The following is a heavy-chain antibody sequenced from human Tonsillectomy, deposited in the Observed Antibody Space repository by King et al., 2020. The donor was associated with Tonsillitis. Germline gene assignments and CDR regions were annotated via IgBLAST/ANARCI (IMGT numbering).Heavy chain of an antibody. CDR3: ATVGLYDCSGRYSYWDD. Sequence: QLVQSGAEVKKPGSSVKVSCKASGGTFSSYAISWVRQAPGQGLEWMGRIIPVIGTANYAQKFQGRVTITADKSTSIAYMELSSLRSEDTAVYYCATVGLYDCSGRYSYWDDWGQGTLVTVPS. J-gene: IGHJ4*02. CDR2: IIPVIGTA. CDR1: GGTFSSYA. D-gene: IGHD2-15*01. V-gene: IGHV1-69*04.